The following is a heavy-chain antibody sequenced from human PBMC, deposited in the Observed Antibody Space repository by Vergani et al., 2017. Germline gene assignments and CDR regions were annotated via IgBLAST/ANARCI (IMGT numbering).Heavy chain of an antibody. Sequence: QVQLVQSGAEVKKPGASVKVSCKVSGYTLTELSMHWVRQAPGKGLEWMGGFDPEDGETIYAQKFQGRVTMTENTSTDTAYMELSSLRSEDTAVYYCATVVYAQEYSSGWYDYWGQGTLVTVSS. CDR2: FDPEDGET. CDR3: ATVVYAQEYSSGWYDY. D-gene: IGHD6-19*01. J-gene: IGHJ4*02. CDR1: GYTLTELS. V-gene: IGHV1-24*01.